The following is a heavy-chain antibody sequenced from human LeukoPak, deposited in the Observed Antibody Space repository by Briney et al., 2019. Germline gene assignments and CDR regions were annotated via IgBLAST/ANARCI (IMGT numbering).Heavy chain of an antibody. V-gene: IGHV3-23*01. D-gene: IGHD4-17*01. CDR3: ARPTYGDYVVDAFDF. J-gene: IGHJ3*01. CDR1: GFTFSKCA. Sequence: GRSLRLSCAASGFTFSKCAMNWVRQAPGKGLEWVSGISESGGSTYYADSVKGRFTISRDNSKNTLYLQMNSLRAEDTAIYYCARPTYGDYVVDAFDFWGQGTMVTVSS. CDR2: ISESGGST.